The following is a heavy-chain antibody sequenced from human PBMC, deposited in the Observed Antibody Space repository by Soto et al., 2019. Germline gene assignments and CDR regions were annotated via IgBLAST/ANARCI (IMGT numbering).Heavy chain of an antibody. CDR2: IWYDGSNK. CDR1: GFTFSSYG. CDR3: ATSRVGTLTAAYFDY. J-gene: IGHJ4*02. V-gene: IGHV3-33*01. D-gene: IGHD1-26*01. Sequence: GGSLRLSCAASGFTFSSYGMHWVRQAPGKGLEWVAVIWYDGSNKYYADSVKGRFTISRDNSKNTLYLQMNSLRAEDTAVYYCATSRVGTLTAAYFDYWGQGTLVTVSS.